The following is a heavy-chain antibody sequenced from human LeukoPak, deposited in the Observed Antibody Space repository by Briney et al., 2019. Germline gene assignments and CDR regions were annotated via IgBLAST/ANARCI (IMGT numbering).Heavy chain of an antibody. V-gene: IGHV3-74*01. D-gene: IGHD6-13*01. Sequence: GGYLRLSCAASRFTFSSYWMHWVRQAPGKGLVWVSRINSDGSSTSYADSVKGRFTISRDNAKNTLYLQMNSLRAGDTAVYYCARVVSSSWYERDAFDIWGQGTMVTVSS. CDR2: INSDGSST. CDR1: RFTFSSYW. CDR3: ARVVSSSWYERDAFDI. J-gene: IGHJ3*02.